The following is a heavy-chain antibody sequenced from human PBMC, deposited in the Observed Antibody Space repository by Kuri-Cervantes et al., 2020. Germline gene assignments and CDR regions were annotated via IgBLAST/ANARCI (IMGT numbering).Heavy chain of an antibody. J-gene: IGHJ5*02. CDR3: ARGRGWGFDP. V-gene: IGHV4-4*02. CDR2: IYHSGTT. D-gene: IGHD6-19*01. Sequence: GSLRLSCAVSGGSISSSNWWSWVRQPPGKGLEWIGEIYHSGTTHYNPSLKSRLTISVDTSRRQFSLKLRSLTAADTAVYYCARGRGWGFDPWGQGTLVTVSS. CDR1: GGSISSSNW.